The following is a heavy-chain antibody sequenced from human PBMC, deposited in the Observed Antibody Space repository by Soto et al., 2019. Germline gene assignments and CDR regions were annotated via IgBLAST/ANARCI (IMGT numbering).Heavy chain of an antibody. Sequence: EVQLVESGGGLIQPGGSLRLSCAASGFIVSSNYMSWVRQAPGKGLEWVSVIYSGGSTYYADSVKVRFTISRDNSKNTLYLQMNSLSAEDMAVYYCARTRPLNWFDPWGQGTLVTVSS. CDR1: GFIVSSNY. J-gene: IGHJ5*02. CDR3: ARTRPLNWFDP. V-gene: IGHV3-53*01. CDR2: IYSGGST.